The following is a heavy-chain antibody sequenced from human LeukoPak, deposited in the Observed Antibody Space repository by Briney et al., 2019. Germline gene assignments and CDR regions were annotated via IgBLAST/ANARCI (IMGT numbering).Heavy chain of an antibody. D-gene: IGHD1-26*01. CDR3: AKEPLYSGSYFDY. Sequence: PGGSLRLSCAASGFTFSSYGMSWVRQAPGKGLEWVSAISGSGGSTYYADSVKGRFTISRDNSKNTLYPQMNSLRAEDTAVYYCAKEPLYSGSYFDYWGQGTLVTVSS. CDR2: ISGSGGST. J-gene: IGHJ4*02. CDR1: GFTFSSYG. V-gene: IGHV3-23*01.